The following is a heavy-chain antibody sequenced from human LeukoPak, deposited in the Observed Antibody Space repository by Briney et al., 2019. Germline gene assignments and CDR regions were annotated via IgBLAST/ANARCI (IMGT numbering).Heavy chain of an antibody. Sequence: SETLSLTCAVYGGSFSGYYWSWIRQPPGKGLEWIGEINHSGSTNYNPSLKSRVTISVDTSKNQFSLKLSSVTAADTAVYYCARGARFAGIVYWGQGTLVTVSS. V-gene: IGHV4-34*01. D-gene: IGHD2-15*01. CDR2: INHSGST. CDR1: GGSFSGYY. CDR3: ARGARFAGIVY. J-gene: IGHJ4*02.